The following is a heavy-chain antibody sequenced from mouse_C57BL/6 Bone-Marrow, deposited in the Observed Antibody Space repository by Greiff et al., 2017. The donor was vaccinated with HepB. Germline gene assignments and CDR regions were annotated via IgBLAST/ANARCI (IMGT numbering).Heavy chain of an antibody. J-gene: IGHJ1*03. CDR3: ASGYFYF. Sequence: VQLKESGGGLVKPGGSLKLSCAASGFTFSDYGMHWVRQAPEKGLEWVAYISSGSSTIYYADTVKGRFTISRDNAKNTLFLQMTSLRSEDTAMYYCASGYFYFWGTGTTVTVSS. V-gene: IGHV5-17*01. CDR1: GFTFSDYG. CDR2: ISSGSSTI.